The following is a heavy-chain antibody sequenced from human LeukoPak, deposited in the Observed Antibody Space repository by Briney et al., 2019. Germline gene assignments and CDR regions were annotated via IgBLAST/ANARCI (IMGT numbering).Heavy chain of an antibody. CDR3: ARGRGYYYDSSGYYPY. CDR2: INHSGST. D-gene: IGHD3-22*01. Sequence: SETLSLTXAVYGGSFRGYYWSWIRQPPGKGLEWIGEINHSGSTNYNPSLKSRVTISVDTSKNQFSLKLSSVTAADTAVYYCARGRGYYYDSSGYYPYWGQGTLVTVSS. J-gene: IGHJ4*02. V-gene: IGHV4-34*01. CDR1: GGSFRGYY.